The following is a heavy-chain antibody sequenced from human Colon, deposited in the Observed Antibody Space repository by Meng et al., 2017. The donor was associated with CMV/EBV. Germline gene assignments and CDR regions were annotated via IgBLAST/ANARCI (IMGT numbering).Heavy chain of an antibody. CDR2: ISWNSGSI. Sequence: LSLTCAASGFTFDDYAMHWVRQAPGKGLEWVSGISWNSGSIGYADSVKGRFTISRDNAKNSLYLQMNSLRAEDTALYYCAKDFRWELQAIDYWGQGTLVTVSS. V-gene: IGHV3-9*01. CDR1: GFTFDDYA. D-gene: IGHD1-26*01. J-gene: IGHJ4*02. CDR3: AKDFRWELQAIDY.